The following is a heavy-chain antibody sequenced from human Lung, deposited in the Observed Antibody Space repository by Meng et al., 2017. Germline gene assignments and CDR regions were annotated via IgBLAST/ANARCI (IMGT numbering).Heavy chain of an antibody. CDR3: ARDPPPIPHVFDY. V-gene: IGHV4-34*01. CDR1: ARSFHAYS. CDR2: LHHSGPS. J-gene: IGHJ4*02. Sequence: LFQPSEPLSLSCFVSARSFHAYSLICLRPPPWQGLECFGELHHSGPSKYAPSLETPPTTSVASPPPTLSLMLRSLSAADSALYYCARDPPPIPHVFDYWGQGTLVTVSS. D-gene: IGHD2-21*01.